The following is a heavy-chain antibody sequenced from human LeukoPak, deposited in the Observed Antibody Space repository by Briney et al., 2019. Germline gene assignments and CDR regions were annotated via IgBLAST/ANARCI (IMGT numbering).Heavy chain of an antibody. Sequence: ASVKVSCKASGYTFTSYDINWVRQATGQGLEWMGWMNPNSGNTGYAQKFQGRVTMTRNTSISTAYMELSSLRSEDTAVYYCARREDSDCSSTSCYSDAFDIWGQGTMVTVSS. CDR1: GYTFTSYD. D-gene: IGHD2-2*01. CDR2: MNPNSGNT. J-gene: IGHJ3*02. CDR3: ARREDSDCSSTSCYSDAFDI. V-gene: IGHV1-8*01.